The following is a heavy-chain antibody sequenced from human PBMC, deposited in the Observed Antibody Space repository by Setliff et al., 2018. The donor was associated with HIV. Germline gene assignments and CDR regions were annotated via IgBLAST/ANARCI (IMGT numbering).Heavy chain of an antibody. CDR1: DGSVSGYS. J-gene: IGHJ5*02. CDR3: ARHHYSNWFDP. CDR2: IYTSGTT. Sequence: SETLSLTCSVSDGSVSGYSWSWIRQPAGKGLEWIGRIYTSGTTNYNPSLKSRVTISVDTSKNQFSLKLSSVTAADTAVYYCARHHYSNWFDPWGQGTLVTVSS. V-gene: IGHV4-4*07. D-gene: IGHD2-15*01.